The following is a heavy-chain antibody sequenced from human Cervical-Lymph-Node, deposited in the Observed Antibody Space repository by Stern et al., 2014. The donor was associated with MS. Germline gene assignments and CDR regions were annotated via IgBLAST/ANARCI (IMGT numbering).Heavy chain of an antibody. D-gene: IGHD3-22*01. J-gene: IGHJ4*02. V-gene: IGHV3-64D*06. CDR1: GFTFSSYA. CDR2: ISSNGGST. Sequence: VQLVESGGGLVQPGGSLRLSCSASGFTFSSYAMHWVRQAPGKGLEYVSAISSNGGSTYYADSVKGRFTISRDNSKNTLYLQMSSLRAEDTAVYYCAIDSSGYYYSFDYWGQGTLVTVSS. CDR3: AIDSSGYYYSFDY.